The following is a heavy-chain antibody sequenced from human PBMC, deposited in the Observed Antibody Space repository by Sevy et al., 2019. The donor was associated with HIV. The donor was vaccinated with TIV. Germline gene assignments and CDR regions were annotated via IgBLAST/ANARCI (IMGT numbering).Heavy chain of an antibody. V-gene: IGHV2-5*02. CDR3: AHSPYFARQFDY. D-gene: IGHD3-10*01. CDR2: IYWDDDR. Sequence: SGPTLVKPTQTLTLTCTFSGFPLSTTGVGVGWIRQPPGRALECLALIYWDDDRRYSPSLKSRLTITKDTSKNQVVLRLTNMDPVDTATYVCAHSPYFARQFDYWAQGTLVTVSS. J-gene: IGHJ4*02. CDR1: GFPLSTTGVG.